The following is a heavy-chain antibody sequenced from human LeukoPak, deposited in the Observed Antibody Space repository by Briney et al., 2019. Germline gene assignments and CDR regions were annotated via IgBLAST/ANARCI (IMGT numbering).Heavy chain of an antibody. CDR1: GFTFSSYA. CDR2: ISGSGGST. Sequence: PVGSLRHSCAASGFTFSSYAMSWVRQAPGKGLEWVSAISGSGGSTYYADSVKGRFTISRDSSKNTLYLQMNSLRAEDTALYYCAKAGGSGSYGLQYYYYMDVWGKGTTVTVSS. CDR3: AKAGGSGSYGLQYYYYMDV. V-gene: IGHV3-23*01. D-gene: IGHD3-10*01. J-gene: IGHJ6*03.